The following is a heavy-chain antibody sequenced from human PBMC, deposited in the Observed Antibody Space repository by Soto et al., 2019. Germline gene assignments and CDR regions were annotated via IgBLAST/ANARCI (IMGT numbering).Heavy chain of an antibody. CDR1: GFTVSSNY. V-gene: IGHV3-53*01. J-gene: IGHJ6*02. CDR3: ARDWGRYYYGSGSYYKRERDYYYGMDV. Sequence: GGSLRLSCAASGFTVSSNYMSWVRQAPGKGLEWVSVIYSGGSTYYADSVKGRFTISRDNSKNTLYLQMNSLRAEDTAVYYCARDWGRYYYGSGSYYKRERDYYYGMDVWGQGTTVTVSS. CDR2: IYSGGST. D-gene: IGHD3-10*01.